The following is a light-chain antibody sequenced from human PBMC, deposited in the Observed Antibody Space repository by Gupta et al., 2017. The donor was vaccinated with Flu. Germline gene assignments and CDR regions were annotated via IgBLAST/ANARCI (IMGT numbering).Light chain of an antibody. Sequence: PSFLSSSGEDSVPTCWGSRSVGRTLGWFEQKRGQAPSLLIYAAATSVRDVAARFSGTQDGKEVSLTISSREQEDYAFSFCQQHGYWPPITFGQGTRLEIK. CDR3: QQHGYWPPIT. J-gene: IGKJ5*01. V-gene: IGKV3-11*01. CDR2: AAA. CDR1: RSVGRT.